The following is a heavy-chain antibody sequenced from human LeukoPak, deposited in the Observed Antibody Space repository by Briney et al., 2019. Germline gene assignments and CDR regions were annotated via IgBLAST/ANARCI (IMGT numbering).Heavy chain of an antibody. J-gene: IGHJ5*02. Sequence: AGGSLRLSCAASGFTFSSYSMNWVRQAPGKGLEWVSSISSSSSYIYYADSVKGRFTISRDNAKNSLYLQMNSLRAEDTAVYYCARDANYQLGGDWFDPWGQGTLVTVSS. CDR1: GFTFSSYS. V-gene: IGHV3-21*01. D-gene: IGHD2-2*01. CDR3: ARDANYQLGGDWFDP. CDR2: ISSSSSYI.